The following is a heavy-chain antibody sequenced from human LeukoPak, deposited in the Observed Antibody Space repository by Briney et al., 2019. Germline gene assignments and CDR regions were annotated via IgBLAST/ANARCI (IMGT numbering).Heavy chain of an antibody. D-gene: IGHD1-14*01. CDR3: AGHPELDY. Sequence: GGSLRLSCAASEFTVSNNYMSWVRQAPGKGLEWVSVLYSGGRAYYTDSVNGRFTISRDNSKNTLYLQMNSLRAEDTAIYYCAGHPELDYWGQGSLVIVSS. CDR2: LYSGGRA. V-gene: IGHV3-66*04. J-gene: IGHJ4*02. CDR1: EFTVSNNY.